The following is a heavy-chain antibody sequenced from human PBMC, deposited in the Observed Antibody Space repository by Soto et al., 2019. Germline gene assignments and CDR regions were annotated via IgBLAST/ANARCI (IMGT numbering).Heavy chain of an antibody. Sequence: QVQLVESGGGVVQPGRSLRLSCAASGFTFSSSGMHWVRQAPGKGPEWVAIISYDGSNKYYADSVEGRFTISRDNSKSTLFLQMNSLRPEDTAVYFCAKDNPTIAYWGQGTLVTVSS. V-gene: IGHV3-30*18. CDR1: GFTFSSSG. CDR2: ISYDGSNK. J-gene: IGHJ4*02. D-gene: IGHD1-1*01. CDR3: AKDNPTIAY.